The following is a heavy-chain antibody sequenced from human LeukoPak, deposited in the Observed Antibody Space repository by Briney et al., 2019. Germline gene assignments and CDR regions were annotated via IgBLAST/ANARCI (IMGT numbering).Heavy chain of an antibody. CDR1: GGSISSSTYF. Sequence: SETLSLTCTVSGGSISSSTYFWDWIRQPPGEGLEWIGSIYHTGSTYYNPSLKSRVTISIDTSKNQFSLRLRSVTAADTAVYYCARRRRDYDFWSGYSQFDPWGQGTLVTVSS. CDR3: ARRRRDYDFWSGYSQFDP. CDR2: IYHTGST. J-gene: IGHJ5*02. D-gene: IGHD3-3*01. V-gene: IGHV4-39*01.